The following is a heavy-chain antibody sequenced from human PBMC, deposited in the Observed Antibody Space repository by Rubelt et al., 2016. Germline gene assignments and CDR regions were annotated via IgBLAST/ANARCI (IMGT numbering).Heavy chain of an antibody. D-gene: IGHD6-6*01. CDR2: VSGSGSIS. CDR3: ARDVKVAAGPNGNWFDP. V-gene: IGHV3-23*01. Sequence: VAVVSGSGSISYYADSVRGRFTISRDNSKTTLYLQMNSLTAADTAVYYCARDVKVAAGPNGNWFDPWGQGTLVTVSS. J-gene: IGHJ5*02.